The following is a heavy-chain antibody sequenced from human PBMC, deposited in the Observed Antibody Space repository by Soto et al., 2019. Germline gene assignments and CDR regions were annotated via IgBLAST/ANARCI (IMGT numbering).Heavy chain of an antibody. V-gene: IGHV3-73*01. CDR1: GFTFSGSA. J-gene: IGHJ4*02. D-gene: IGHD6-19*01. Sequence: GGSLRLSCAASGFTFSGSAMHWVRQASGKGLEWVGRIRSKANSYGTAYAASVKGRFTISRDDSKNTAYLQMNSLKTEDTAVYYCTRPLAGDSSGWYGDYWGQGTLVTVSS. CDR3: TRPLAGDSSGWYGDY. CDR2: IRSKANSYGT.